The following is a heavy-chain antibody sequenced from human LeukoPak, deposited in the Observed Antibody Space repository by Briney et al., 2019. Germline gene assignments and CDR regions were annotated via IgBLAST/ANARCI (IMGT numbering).Heavy chain of an antibody. Sequence: GTLSLTCDVSGGSISNTNWWSWVRQAPGKGLEWVSAISGSGGSTYYADSVKGRFTISRDNSKNTLNLQMNSLRAEDTAVYYCAKERPYSSSLNLYYFDYWGQGTLVTVSS. J-gene: IGHJ4*02. CDR1: GGSISNTN. CDR3: AKERPYSSSLNLYYFDY. D-gene: IGHD6-13*01. CDR2: ISGSGGST. V-gene: IGHV3-23*01.